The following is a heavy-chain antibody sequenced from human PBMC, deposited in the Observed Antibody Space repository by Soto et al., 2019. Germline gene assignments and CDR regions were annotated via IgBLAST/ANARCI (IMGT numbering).Heavy chain of an antibody. Sequence: PSETLSLTCAVSGGSISSGGYSWSWIRQPPGKGLEWIGYIYHSGSTYYNPSLKSRVTISVDRSKNQFSLKLSSVTAADTAVYYCVRGRGYSYGFGHLVDWFDPWGQGTLVTVSS. V-gene: IGHV4-30-2*01. CDR3: VRGRGYSYGFGHLVDWFDP. D-gene: IGHD5-18*01. CDR1: GGSISSGGYS. J-gene: IGHJ5*02. CDR2: IYHSGST.